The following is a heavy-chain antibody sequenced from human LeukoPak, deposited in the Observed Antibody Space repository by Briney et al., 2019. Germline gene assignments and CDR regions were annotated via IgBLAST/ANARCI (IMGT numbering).Heavy chain of an antibody. Sequence: GGSLRLSCEVSGFTFSTYSMNWVRQAPGKGLEWVSSISSSSSYIYYADSVKGRFTISRDNAKNSLFLQMNSLRAEDTAVYYCAKDTGYTSGRIDYWGQGTLVTVSS. J-gene: IGHJ4*02. CDR3: AKDTGYTSGRIDY. D-gene: IGHD6-19*01. CDR2: ISSSSSYI. CDR1: GFTFSTYS. V-gene: IGHV3-21*01.